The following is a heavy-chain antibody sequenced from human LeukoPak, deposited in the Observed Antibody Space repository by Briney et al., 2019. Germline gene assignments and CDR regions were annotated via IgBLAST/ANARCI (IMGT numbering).Heavy chain of an antibody. J-gene: IGHJ4*02. CDR2: IKQDGSEK. CDR1: GFTFSSYW. D-gene: IGHD5-12*01. CDR3: ARELEWLRLVGYYFDY. Sequence: PGGFLRLSCAASGFTFSSYWMSWVRQAPGKGLEWVANIKQDGSEKYYVDSVKGRFTISRDNAKNSLYLQMNSLRAEDTAVYYCARELEWLRLVGYYFDYWGQGTLVTVSS. V-gene: IGHV3-7*01.